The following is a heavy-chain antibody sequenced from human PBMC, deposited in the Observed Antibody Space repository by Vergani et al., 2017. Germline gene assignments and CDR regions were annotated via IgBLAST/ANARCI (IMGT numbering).Heavy chain of an antibody. V-gene: IGHV3-23*04. CDR2: ISGSGGST. CDR1: GFTFSSYA. CDR3: AKDRGHFIIVGDYGMDV. D-gene: IGHD1-26*01. J-gene: IGHJ6*02. Sequence: VQLVESGGGVVQPGRSLRLSCAASGFTFSSYAMSWVRQAPGKGLEWVSAISGSGGSTYYADSVKGRFTISRDNSKNTLYLQMNSLRAEDTAVYYCAKDRGHFIIVGDYGMDVWGQGTTVTVSS.